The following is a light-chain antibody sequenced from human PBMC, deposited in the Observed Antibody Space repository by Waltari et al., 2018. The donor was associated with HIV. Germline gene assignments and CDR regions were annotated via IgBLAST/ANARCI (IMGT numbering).Light chain of an antibody. J-gene: IGLJ2*01. CDR3: LLSYSGARPVV. CDR1: PGAVTSGHY. Sequence: QAVVTQEPSLTVSPGGTVTLTCGSSPGAVTSGHYPYWFQQKPGQAPRTLIYDTSNNHSWTPARFSGSLLGGKAALTLSGAQPEDEAEYYCLLSYSGARPVVFGGGTKLTVL. V-gene: IGLV7-46*01. CDR2: DTS.